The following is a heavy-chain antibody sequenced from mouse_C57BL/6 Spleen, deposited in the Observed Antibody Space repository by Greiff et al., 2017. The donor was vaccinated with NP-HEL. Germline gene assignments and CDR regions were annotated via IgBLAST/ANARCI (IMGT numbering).Heavy chain of an antibody. D-gene: IGHD2-1*01. CDR1: GFSFNTYA. J-gene: IGHJ4*01. CDR2: IRSKSNNYAT. CDR3: VRPNYVGAMDY. Sequence: EVMLVESGGGLVQPKGSLKLSCAASGFSFNTYAMNWVRQAPGKGLEWVARIRSKSNNYATYYADSVKDRFTISRDDSESMLYLQMNNLKTEDTAMYYCVRPNYVGAMDYWGQGTSVTVSS. V-gene: IGHV10-1*01.